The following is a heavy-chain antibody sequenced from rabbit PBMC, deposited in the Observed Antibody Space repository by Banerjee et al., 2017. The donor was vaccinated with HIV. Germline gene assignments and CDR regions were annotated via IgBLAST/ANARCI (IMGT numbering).Heavy chain of an antibody. Sequence: LEESGGGLVKPGGTLTLTCTVSGFSFSSNWICWVRQAPGKGLEWIACIDTSDGDTDYANWPKGRFTISKASSTTVTLKMTSLTAADTATYFCARDTSSSFSSYGMDLWGPGTLVTVS. CDR2: IDTSDGDT. CDR1: GFSFSSNW. V-gene: IGHV1S45*01. D-gene: IGHD1-1*01. J-gene: IGHJ6*01. CDR3: ARDTSSSFSSYGMDL.